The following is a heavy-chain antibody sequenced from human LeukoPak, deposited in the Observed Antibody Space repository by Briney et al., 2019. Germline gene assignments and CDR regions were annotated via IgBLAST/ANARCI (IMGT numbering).Heavy chain of an antibody. Sequence: PSQTLSLTCTVSGGTISSGSYYWSWIRQPAGKGLEWIRRIYTSGSTNYNPSLKRRVTISVDTSKNQFSLKLSSVTAADTAVYYCARESLIAARRGYYYYMDVWGKGTTVTVSS. D-gene: IGHD6-6*01. V-gene: IGHV4-61*02. CDR1: GGTISSGSYY. CDR2: IYTSGST. CDR3: ARESLIAARRGYYYYMDV. J-gene: IGHJ6*03.